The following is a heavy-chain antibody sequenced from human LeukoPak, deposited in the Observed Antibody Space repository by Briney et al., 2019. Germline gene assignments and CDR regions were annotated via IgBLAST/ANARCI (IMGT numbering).Heavy chain of an antibody. J-gene: IGHJ3*02. V-gene: IGHV3-30*02. CDR3: AKTNRGTMIVVVITTYAFDI. D-gene: IGHD3-22*01. CDR2: IRYDGSNK. Sequence: GGSLRLSCAASGFTFSSYGMRWVRQAPGKGLEWVAFIRYDGSNKYYADSVKGRFTISRDNSKNTLYLQMNSLRAEDTAVYYCAKTNRGTMIVVVITTYAFDIWGQGTMVTVSS. CDR1: GFTFSSYG.